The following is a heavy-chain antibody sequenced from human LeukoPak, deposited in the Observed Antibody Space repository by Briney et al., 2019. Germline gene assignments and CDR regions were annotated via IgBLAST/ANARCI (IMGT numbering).Heavy chain of an antibody. CDR2: INNGGGST. Sequence: PGGSLRLSCAASGFTFDNHALHWVRQAPRKGLEWVSGINNGGGSTYYADSVKGRFTISRDNSKNTLYLQMSNLRADDTAVYYCAKDLSYNWNYFDFWGQGTPVTVSS. J-gene: IGHJ4*02. V-gene: IGHV3-23*01. CDR1: GFTFDNHA. CDR3: AKDLSYNWNYFDF. D-gene: IGHD1-20*01.